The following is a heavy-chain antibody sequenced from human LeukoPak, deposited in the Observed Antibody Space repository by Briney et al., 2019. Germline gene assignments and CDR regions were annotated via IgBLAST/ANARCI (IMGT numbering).Heavy chain of an antibody. Sequence: PSETLSLTCAVYGGSFSGYYWSWIRQPPGKGLEWIGEINHSGSTNYNPSLKSRVTISVDTSKNQFSLKLSSVTAADTAVYYCARGPFLSFGVVSHFDYWGQGTLVTVSS. CDR2: INHSGST. CDR3: ARGPFLSFGVVSHFDY. CDR1: GGSFSGYY. V-gene: IGHV4-34*01. D-gene: IGHD3-3*01. J-gene: IGHJ4*02.